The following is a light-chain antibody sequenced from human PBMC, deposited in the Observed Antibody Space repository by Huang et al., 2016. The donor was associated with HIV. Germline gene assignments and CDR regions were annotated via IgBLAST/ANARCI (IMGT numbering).Light chain of an antibody. V-gene: IGKV3-15*01. J-gene: IGKJ2*01. CDR1: QSVSSN. CDR3: QQYNNWPPEYT. Sequence: EVVLTQSPATLSVSPGRKATLSCRASQSVSSNLAWYQQKPGQAPSLLIYGASTMATGIPARFSGSGSGTEFTLTISSLQSEDLAIYYCQQYNNWPPEYTFGQGTKLEIK. CDR2: GAS.